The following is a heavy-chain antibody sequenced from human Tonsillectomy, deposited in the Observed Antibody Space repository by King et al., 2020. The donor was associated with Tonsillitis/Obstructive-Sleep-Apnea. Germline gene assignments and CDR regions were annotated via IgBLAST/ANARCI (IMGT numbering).Heavy chain of an antibody. V-gene: IGHV3-15*01. D-gene: IGHD3-10*01. CDR1: GFSLSNAW. CDR2: IKSKTDGGTT. J-gene: IGHJ4*02. CDR3: TTEADTMVRGVIPLAFDY. Sequence: VQLVESGGGLVKPGGSLRLSCAASGFSLSNAWMSWVRQAPGKGLEWVGRIKSKTDGGTTDYAAPVKGRFTISRDDSKNTLYLQMNSLKTEDTAVYYCTTEADTMVRGVIPLAFDYWGQGTLVTVCS.